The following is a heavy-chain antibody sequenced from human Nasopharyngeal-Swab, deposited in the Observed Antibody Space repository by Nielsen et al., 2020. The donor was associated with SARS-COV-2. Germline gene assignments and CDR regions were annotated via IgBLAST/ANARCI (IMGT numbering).Heavy chain of an antibody. Sequence: VRQAPGKGLEWVSYISSSSSTIYHADSVKGRFTISRDNAKNSLYLQMNSLRAEDTAVYYCARDTKGSSGWPYYYYYYMDVWGKGTTVTVSS. D-gene: IGHD6-19*01. CDR2: ISSSSSTI. J-gene: IGHJ6*03. CDR3: ARDTKGSSGWPYYYYYYMDV. V-gene: IGHV3-48*01.